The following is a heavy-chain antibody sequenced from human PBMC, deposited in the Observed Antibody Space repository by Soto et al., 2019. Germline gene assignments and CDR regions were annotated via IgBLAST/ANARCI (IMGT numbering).Heavy chain of an antibody. D-gene: IGHD6-6*01. Sequence: PSETLSLTFAVSGGSISSSNWWSWVRQPPGKGLEWIGEIYHSVSTNYNPSLKSRVTISVDKSTNQFSLKLSSVTAADTAVYFCARDGDSSSPYGMDVWGQGTTVTVS. V-gene: IGHV4-4*02. CDR3: ARDGDSSSPYGMDV. CDR1: GGSISSSNW. J-gene: IGHJ6*02. CDR2: IYHSVST.